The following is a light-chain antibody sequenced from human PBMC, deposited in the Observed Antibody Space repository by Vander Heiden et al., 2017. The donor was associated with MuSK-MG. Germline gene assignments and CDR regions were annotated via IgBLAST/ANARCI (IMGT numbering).Light chain of an antibody. CDR1: SLRSYY. V-gene: IGLV3-19*01. CDR2: GNN. J-gene: IGLJ1*01. Sequence: SSELTQDPAVSVALGQTVRITCQGDSLRSYYASWYQQKPGQDPVRVMEGNNNRPSGIPDRFAGSSSGKKGTSTITGAQAEDEADDDCNYRDSSGNHLVFGTGTKVTVL. CDR3: NYRDSSGNHLV.